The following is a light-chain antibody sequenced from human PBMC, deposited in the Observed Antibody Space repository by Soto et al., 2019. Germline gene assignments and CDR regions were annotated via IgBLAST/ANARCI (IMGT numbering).Light chain of an antibody. V-gene: IGKV1-5*03. Sequence: IQMTQSTSSLSASVGDRVTITCRASQTIISLLAWYQQKPGKAPKLLIYKASTLKSGVPSRFSGSGSGTVFTLTINILEPDDFAVYYCHQYGNSPQTFAQGTKVAIK. J-gene: IGKJ1*01. CDR3: HQYGNSPQT. CDR2: KAS. CDR1: QTIISL.